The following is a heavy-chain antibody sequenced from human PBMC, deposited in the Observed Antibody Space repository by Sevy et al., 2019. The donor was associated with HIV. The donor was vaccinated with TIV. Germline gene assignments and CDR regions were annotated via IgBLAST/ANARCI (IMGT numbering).Heavy chain of an antibody. D-gene: IGHD3-16*02. CDR2: IKQDGSEK. Sequence: GGCLRLSCAASGFTFSNYWMTWVRQAPGKGLEWVAHIKQDGSEKHYVDSVKGRFTISRDNSKNSVYLQMNSLRAEDTAVYFCAREGYYDYIWGSYRYFNDYWGQGTLVTVSS. J-gene: IGHJ4*02. V-gene: IGHV3-7*03. CDR3: AREGYYDYIWGSYRYFNDY. CDR1: GFTFSNYW.